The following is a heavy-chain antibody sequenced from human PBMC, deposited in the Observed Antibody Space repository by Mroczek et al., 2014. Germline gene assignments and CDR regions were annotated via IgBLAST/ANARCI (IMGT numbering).Heavy chain of an antibody. V-gene: IGHV1-18*01. Sequence: QVQLVESGAEVKKPGASVKVSCKASGYTFISYGISWVRQAPGQGLEWMGWISAYNGHANYAQKFQGRVTMTTDTSTSTAYMELRSLRSDDTAVYYCARVLSDYDLQAAQGDTPADFDYWGQGT. CDR2: ISAYNGHA. J-gene: IGHJ4*02. CDR1: GYTFISYG. D-gene: IGHD5-12*01. CDR3: ARVLSDYDLQAAQGDTPADFDY.